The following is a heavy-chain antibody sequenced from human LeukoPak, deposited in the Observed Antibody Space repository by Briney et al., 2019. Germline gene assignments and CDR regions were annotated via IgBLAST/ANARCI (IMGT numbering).Heavy chain of an antibody. V-gene: IGHV5-51*01. CDR3: ARGFGYAGNYFDY. D-gene: IGHD5-18*01. CDR2: IFLGDSDT. CDR1: GYSFSSYW. Sequence: GESLKISCRGSGYSFSSYWIGWVRQMPGKGLEWVGIIFLGDSDTRYSPSFQGQVTISADKSISTAYLQWSSLETSDTAIYYCARGFGYAGNYFDYWGQGTLVTVSS. J-gene: IGHJ4*02.